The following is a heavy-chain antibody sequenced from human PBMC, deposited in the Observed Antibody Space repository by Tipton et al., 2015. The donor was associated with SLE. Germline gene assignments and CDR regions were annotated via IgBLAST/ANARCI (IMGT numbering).Heavy chain of an antibody. D-gene: IGHD7-27*01. CDR2: IYYSGST. J-gene: IGHJ4*02. CDR3: ARQTGDTWGFDY. V-gene: IGHV4-30-4*01. Sequence: TLSLTCTVSGGSISSGDYYWSWIRQPPGKGLEWIGNIYYSGSTYYNPSLKSRVTISVDTSKNQFSLKLSSVTAADTAVYYCARQTGDTWGFDYWGQGTLVTVSS. CDR1: GGSISSGDYY.